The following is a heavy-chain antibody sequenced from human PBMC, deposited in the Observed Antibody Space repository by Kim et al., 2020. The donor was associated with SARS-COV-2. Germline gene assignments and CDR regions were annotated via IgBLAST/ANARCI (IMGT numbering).Heavy chain of an antibody. CDR3: ARDQNYGMDV. V-gene: IGHV4-4*02. CDR2: ST. J-gene: IGHJ6*02. Sequence: STNYHPSLKSRVTISVDKSKNQFSLKLSSVTAADTAVYYCARDQNYGMDVWGQGTTVTVSS.